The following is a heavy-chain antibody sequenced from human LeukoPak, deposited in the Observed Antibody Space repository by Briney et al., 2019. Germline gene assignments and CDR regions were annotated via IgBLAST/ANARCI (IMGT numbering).Heavy chain of an antibody. Sequence: GGSLRHSCAASGFTFSSYEMNWVRQAPGKGLEWVSYISSSGSTIYYADSVKGRFTISRDNAKNTLYMQMNSLRAEDTAVYYCARDQSGSYDYWGQGTLVTVSS. V-gene: IGHV3-48*03. CDR1: GFTFSSYE. CDR2: ISSSGSTI. D-gene: IGHD1-26*01. CDR3: ARDQSGSYDY. J-gene: IGHJ4*02.